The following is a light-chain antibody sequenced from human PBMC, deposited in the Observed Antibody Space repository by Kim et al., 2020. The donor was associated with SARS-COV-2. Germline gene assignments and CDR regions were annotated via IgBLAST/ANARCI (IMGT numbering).Light chain of an antibody. Sequence: ALGPTVRTTCQGDSLRSHYASWHQQKPGPAPVLVIYGKNKRPSGIPDRFSGSSSGNTASLTITGAQADDEADYYRTSRDSRGNHLLFGGGTQLTVL. CDR2: GKN. CDR3: TSRDSRGNHLL. V-gene: IGLV3-19*01. J-gene: IGLJ2*01. CDR1: SLRSHY.